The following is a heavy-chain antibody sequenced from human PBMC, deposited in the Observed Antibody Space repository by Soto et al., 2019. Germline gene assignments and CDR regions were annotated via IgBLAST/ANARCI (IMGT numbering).Heavy chain of an antibody. V-gene: IGHV3-33*01. CDR3: ARDGQSLAPYALDV. D-gene: IGHD6-19*01. Sequence: QVPVVESGGGVVQPGRSLRLSCTASGFTFSGHAMHWVRQPPGKGLEWVAQIWYDGSNTYYADSVKGRFTISRDNSKNTVYVQMDSLRVEDTAVYYCARDGQSLAPYALDVWGPGTSGTVSS. CDR2: IWYDGSNT. CDR1: GFTFSGHA. J-gene: IGHJ6*02.